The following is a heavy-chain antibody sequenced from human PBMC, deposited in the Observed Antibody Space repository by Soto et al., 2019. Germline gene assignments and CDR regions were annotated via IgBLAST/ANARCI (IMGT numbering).Heavy chain of an antibody. J-gene: IGHJ4*02. Sequence: GGSLRLSCSASGLTFNNYGMGWVRQPPGKGLEWVSGINWNGGSTGYADSVKGRFTISRDNAQNSLYLQMNSLRVEDTAFYHCATGYSSGRFDYWGQGTLVTVSS. CDR3: ATGYSSGRFDY. D-gene: IGHD5-18*01. CDR2: INWNGGST. CDR1: GLTFNNYG. V-gene: IGHV3-20*01.